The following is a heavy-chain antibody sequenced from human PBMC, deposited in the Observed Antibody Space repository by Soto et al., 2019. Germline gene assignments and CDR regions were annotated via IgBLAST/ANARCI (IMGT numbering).Heavy chain of an antibody. D-gene: IGHD3-3*01. V-gene: IGHV5-10-1*01. Sequence: GESLKISCKGSGYSFTIYWISWVRQMPGKGLEWMGRIDPSDSYTNYSPSFQGHVTISADKSISTAYLQWSSLKASDTAMYYCARHYFDFWSGYPPMDVWGQGTTVTVSS. J-gene: IGHJ6*02. CDR2: IDPSDSYT. CDR1: GYSFTIYW. CDR3: ARHYFDFWSGYPPMDV.